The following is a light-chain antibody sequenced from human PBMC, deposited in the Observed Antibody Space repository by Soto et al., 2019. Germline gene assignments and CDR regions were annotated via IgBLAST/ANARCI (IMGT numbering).Light chain of an antibody. CDR1: QSISRSY. V-gene: IGKV3-20*01. Sequence: EIVLTQSPGTLSLSPGQRATLSCRASQSISRSYLAWYQHKRGQAPRLLMFGTGSRATGIPDRFSGSGSGTDFSLTISRLEPEDFAVYYCHQYDNAPQTYGQGTKVDIK. CDR2: GTG. CDR3: HQYDNAPQT. J-gene: IGKJ2*01.